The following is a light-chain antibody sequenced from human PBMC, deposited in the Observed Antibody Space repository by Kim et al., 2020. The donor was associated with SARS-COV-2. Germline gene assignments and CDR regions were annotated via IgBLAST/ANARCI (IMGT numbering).Light chain of an antibody. V-gene: IGKV3-20*01. Sequence: SGYLAWYQQKPGKAPRLVMYDASTRATGIPDRFSGSGFGTDFTLTIRRLEPEDFAVYYCQQYAGPPITFGQGTRLEIK. CDR3: QQYAGPPIT. CDR2: DAS. J-gene: IGKJ5*01. CDR1: SGY.